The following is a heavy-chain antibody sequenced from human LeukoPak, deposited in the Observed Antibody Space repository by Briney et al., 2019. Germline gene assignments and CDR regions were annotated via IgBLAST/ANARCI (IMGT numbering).Heavy chain of an antibody. D-gene: IGHD3-3*01. J-gene: IGHJ5*02. CDR2: IYYSGST. CDR3: ARGGPRFLGRRCWFDP. V-gene: IGHV4-39*01. CDR1: GGSISSSSYY. Sequence: KPSETLSLTCTVSGGSISSSSYYWGWIRQPPGKGLEWIGSIYYSGSTYYNPSLKSRVTISVDTSKNQFSLKLSSVTAADTAVYYCARGGPRFLGRRCWFDPWGQGTLVTVSS.